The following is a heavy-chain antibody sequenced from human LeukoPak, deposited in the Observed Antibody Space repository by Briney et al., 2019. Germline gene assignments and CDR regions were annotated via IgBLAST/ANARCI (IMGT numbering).Heavy chain of an antibody. Sequence: GGSLRLSCAASGFTFSSYGMHWVRQAPGKGLEWVAVLSYDGNNKYYADSVKGRFTISRDNSKNTLYLQMNSLRAEDTAVYCCAKDLTGMQQPYWGQGTLVTVSS. CDR2: LSYDGNNK. V-gene: IGHV3-30*18. D-gene: IGHD6-13*01. CDR1: GFTFSSYG. CDR3: AKDLTGMQQPY. J-gene: IGHJ4*02.